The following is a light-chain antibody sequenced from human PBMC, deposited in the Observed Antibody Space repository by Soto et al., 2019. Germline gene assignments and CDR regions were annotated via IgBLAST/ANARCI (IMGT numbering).Light chain of an antibody. V-gene: IGKV3-20*01. CDR1: QGVSSSY. J-gene: IGKJ3*01. CDR3: QQYGASVT. CDR2: GAS. Sequence: EIVLTQSPGTLSLSPGEGATLSCRASQGVSSSYLAWYQHKPGQAPRLLISGASSRASGIPDRFSGSGSGTDFTLTINRLEPEDVAVYYCQQYGASVTFGPGTKVDLK.